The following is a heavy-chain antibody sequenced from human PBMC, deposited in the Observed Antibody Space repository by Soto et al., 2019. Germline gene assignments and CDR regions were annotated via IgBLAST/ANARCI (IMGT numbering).Heavy chain of an antibody. D-gene: IGHD2-15*01. CDR1: GYTFTSYT. Sequence: QVQLEQSGAEVKKPGASVKVSCKTSGYTFTSYTLHWVRQAPGQGLEWMGWINAGNGREKYSQRFRERATLSPDKSAPTAYRELGSPRSEAPAVYFGGGGGGWVGEASFDSWGQGTQVTVSS. CDR3: GGGGGWVGEASFDS. V-gene: IGHV1-3*01. CDR2: INAGNGRE. J-gene: IGHJ4*02.